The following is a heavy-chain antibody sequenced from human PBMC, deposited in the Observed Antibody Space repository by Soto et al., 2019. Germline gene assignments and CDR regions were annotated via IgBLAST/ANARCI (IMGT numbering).Heavy chain of an antibody. D-gene: IGHD1-26*01. CDR3: AKEGRGGSYCDC. CDR1: GFTFSSYS. Sequence: EVQLVESGGGLVQPGGSLRLSCAASGFTFSSYSMNWVRQAPGKGLEWISYMSNSGSSIYYADSVEGRFTISRDNAKNSPYLDMHSLRAEDTAVYYCAKEGRGGSYCDCWGQGTLVTVSS. CDR2: MSNSGSSI. J-gene: IGHJ4*02. V-gene: IGHV3-48*01.